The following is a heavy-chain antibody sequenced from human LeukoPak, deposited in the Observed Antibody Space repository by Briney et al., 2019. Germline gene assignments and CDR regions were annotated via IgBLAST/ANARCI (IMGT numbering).Heavy chain of an antibody. D-gene: IGHD1-26*01. Sequence: GGSLRLSCAASGFTFSSYAMHWVRQAPGEGLEWVAVISYDGSNKYYADSVKGRFTISRDNSKNTLYLQMNSLRAEDTAVYYCARDGRGSHSWYFDLWGRGTLVTVSS. CDR3: ARDGRGSHSWYFDL. CDR1: GFTFSSYA. V-gene: IGHV3-30-3*01. J-gene: IGHJ2*01. CDR2: ISYDGSNK.